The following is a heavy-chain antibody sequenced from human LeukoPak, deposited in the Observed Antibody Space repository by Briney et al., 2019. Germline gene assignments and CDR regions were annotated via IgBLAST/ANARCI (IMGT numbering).Heavy chain of an antibody. CDR2: IIPIFGTA. CDR3: ARSQPLAYFDL. V-gene: IGHV1-69*06. J-gene: IGHJ2*01. CDR1: GGSFTSYA. Sequence: SVKVSCKASGGSFTSYAISWVRQAPGQGLEWMGGIIPIFGTANYAQKFQGRVTITADKSTNTAYMELSSLRSEDTAVYYCARSQPLAYFDLWGRGTLVTVSS.